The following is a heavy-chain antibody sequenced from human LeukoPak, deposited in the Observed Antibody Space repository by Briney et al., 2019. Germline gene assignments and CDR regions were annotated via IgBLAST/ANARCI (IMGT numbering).Heavy chain of an antibody. J-gene: IGHJ3*01. CDR2: IYYTGTT. Sequence: SETLSLTCTVSGGSISSYYWSWVRQPPGKGLEWIGYIYYTGTTNYNPSLKSRATISVDISKNHFSLKLSSVTAADTAVYYCASGYFGDAFDVWGQGTMVTVSS. V-gene: IGHV4-59*08. CDR3: ASGYFGDAFDV. D-gene: IGHD3-9*01. CDR1: GGSISSYY.